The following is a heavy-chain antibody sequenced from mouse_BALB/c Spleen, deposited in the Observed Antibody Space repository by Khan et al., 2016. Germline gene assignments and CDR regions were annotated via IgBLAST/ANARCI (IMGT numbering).Heavy chain of an antibody. CDR2: ILPGTGST. CDR1: GYTFSRYW. CDR3: ARGAY. V-gene: IGHV1-9*01. J-gene: IGHJ3*01. Sequence: QVRLHQSGAELMKPGASVKISCKATGYTFSRYWIEWVKERPGPGLAWIGEILPGTGSTNYNEKLKGKATFTAETSSNTAYIQRSSLTSEDSAVYYCARGAYWGRGTLVTVSA.